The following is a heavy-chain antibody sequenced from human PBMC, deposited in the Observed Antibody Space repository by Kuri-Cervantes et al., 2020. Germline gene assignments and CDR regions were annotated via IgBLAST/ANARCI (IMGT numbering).Heavy chain of an antibody. V-gene: IGHV4-61*01. Sequence: SETLSLTCTVSGGSVSSGSYYWSWIRQPPGKGLEWIGYIYYSGSTNYNPSLKSRVTISVDKSKNQFSLKLSSVTAADTAVYYCARSNYYGSGSNFDYWGQGTLVTVSS. D-gene: IGHD3-10*01. CDR3: ARSNYYGSGSNFDY. CDR1: GGSVSSGSYY. J-gene: IGHJ4*02. CDR2: IYYSGST.